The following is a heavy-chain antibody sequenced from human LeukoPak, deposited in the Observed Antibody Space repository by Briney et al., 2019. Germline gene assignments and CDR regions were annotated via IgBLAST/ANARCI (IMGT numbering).Heavy chain of an antibody. CDR2: ISGSGGST. V-gene: IGHV3-23*01. D-gene: IGHD4-17*01. CDR3: AKEAGDYGQY. Sequence: PGGSLRLSCAASGFTVSSNYMSWVRLAPGKGLEWVSAISGSGGSTYYADSVKGRFTISRDNSKSTLYLQMNSLRAEDTAVYYCAKEAGDYGQYWGQGTLVTVSS. CDR1: GFTVSSNY. J-gene: IGHJ4*02.